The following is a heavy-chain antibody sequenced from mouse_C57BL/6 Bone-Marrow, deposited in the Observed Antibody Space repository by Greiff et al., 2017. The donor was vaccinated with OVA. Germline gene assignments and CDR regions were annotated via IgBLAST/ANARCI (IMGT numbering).Heavy chain of an antibody. V-gene: IGHV1-81*01. CDR2: IYPRSGNT. CDR3: AREGYYDYGREYAMDY. CDR1: GYTFTSYG. Sequence: QVQLQQSGAELARPGASVKLSCKASGYTFTSYGISWVKQRTGQGLEWIGEIYPRSGNTYYNEKFKGKATLTADKSSSTAYMELRSLTSEDSAVYFCAREGYYDYGREYAMDYWGQGTSVTVSS. J-gene: IGHJ4*01. D-gene: IGHD2-4*01.